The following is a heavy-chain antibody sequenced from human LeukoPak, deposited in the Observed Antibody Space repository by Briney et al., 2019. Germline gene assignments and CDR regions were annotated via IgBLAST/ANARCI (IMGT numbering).Heavy chain of an antibody. V-gene: IGHV3-23*01. D-gene: IGHD2-2*02. CDR1: GFTFSSYA. J-gene: IGHJ4*02. Sequence: GGSLRLSCAASGFTFSSYAMSWVRQAPGKGLEWVSAISGSGGSTYYADSVKGRFTISRDNSKNTLYLQMNSLRAEDTAVYYCAKGGARYCSSTSCYSIDYWGQGTLVTVSS. CDR2: ISGSGGST. CDR3: AKGGARYCSSTSCYSIDY.